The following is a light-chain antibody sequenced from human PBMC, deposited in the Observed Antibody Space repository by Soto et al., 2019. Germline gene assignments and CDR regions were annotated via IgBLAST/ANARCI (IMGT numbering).Light chain of an antibody. V-gene: IGLV2-14*01. CDR2: EVS. Sequence: QSVLTQPASVSGSPGQSITISCTGTSSDVGGYNYVSWYQQHPGKAPKLMIYEVSNRPSGVSNRFSGSKSGNTASLTISGLQAEDDADYYCSSYTSSSTLVFGTRTKVTVL. CDR1: SSDVGGYNY. J-gene: IGLJ1*01. CDR3: SSYTSSSTLV.